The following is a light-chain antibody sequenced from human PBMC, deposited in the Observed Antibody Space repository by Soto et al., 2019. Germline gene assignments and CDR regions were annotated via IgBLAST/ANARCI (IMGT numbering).Light chain of an antibody. J-gene: IGKJ1*01. CDR2: DAS. CDR3: QQRSNWPVT. V-gene: IGKV3-11*01. CDR1: QSVSSY. Sequence: EIVLTQSPATLSLSPGEGTTLSCRASQSVSSYLAWYQQKPGQAPRLLIYDASNRATGIPARFSGSGSGTDFTLIISSLEPEDFAVYYCQQRSNWPVTFGLGTKVEV.